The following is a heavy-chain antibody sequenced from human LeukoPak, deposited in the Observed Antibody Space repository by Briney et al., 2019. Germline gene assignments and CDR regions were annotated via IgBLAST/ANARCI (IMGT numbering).Heavy chain of an antibody. CDR3: ARDSGGYSGYDYVY. CDR2: ISYSGST. D-gene: IGHD5-12*01. CDR1: GGSISSYS. J-gene: IGHJ4*02. Sequence: PSETLSLTCTVSGGSISSYSWSWIRQPPGKGLEWIGYISYSGSTNYNPSLKTRVTISVDTSKNQFSLKLSSVTAADTAVYYCARDSGGYSGYDYVYWGQGTLVTVSS. V-gene: IGHV4-59*01.